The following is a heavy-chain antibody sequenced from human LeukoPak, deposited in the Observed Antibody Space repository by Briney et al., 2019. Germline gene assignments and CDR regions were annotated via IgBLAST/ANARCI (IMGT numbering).Heavy chain of an antibody. CDR2: IYTSGNT. CDR1: GGSINSGTYY. D-gene: IGHD7-27*01. CDR3: ATLLTGDDAFDI. J-gene: IGHJ3*02. Sequence: PSETLSLTCTVSGGSINSGTYYWSWIRQPAGKGLEWIGRIYTSGNTNYNPSLKSRVTISVDMSKNQFSLRLSSVTAADTAVYYCATLLTGDDAFDIWGPGTVVTVSS. V-gene: IGHV4-61*02.